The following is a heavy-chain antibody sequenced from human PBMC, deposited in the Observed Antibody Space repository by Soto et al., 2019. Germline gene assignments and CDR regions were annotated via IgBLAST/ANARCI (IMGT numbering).Heavy chain of an antibody. J-gene: IGHJ4*02. V-gene: IGHV4-34*01. CDR1: GGSFSGYY. CDR2: INHSGST. D-gene: IGHD3-10*01. CDR3: ARGYITMVRGVYKFDY. Sequence: SETLSFTCAVYGGSFSGYYWSWIRQPPGKGLEWIGEINHSGSTNYNPSLKSRVTISVDTSKNQFSLKLSSVTAADTAVYYCARGYITMVRGVYKFDYWGQGTLVTVSS.